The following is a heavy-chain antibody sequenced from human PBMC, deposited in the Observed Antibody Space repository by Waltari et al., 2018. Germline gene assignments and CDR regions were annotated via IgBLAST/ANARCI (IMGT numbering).Heavy chain of an antibody. CDR3: ARDGEEDIVVVPAAIPSYYYGMDV. D-gene: IGHD2-2*01. J-gene: IGHJ6*02. V-gene: IGHV1-69*01. Sequence: QVQLVQSGAEVKKPGSSVKVYCKASGGTFSSYAISWVRQAPGQGLEWMGGIIPIFGTANYAQKFQGRVTITAYESTSTAYMELSSLRSEDTAVYYCARDGEEDIVVVPAAIPSYYYGMDVWGQGP. CDR1: GGTFSSYA. CDR2: IIPIFGTA.